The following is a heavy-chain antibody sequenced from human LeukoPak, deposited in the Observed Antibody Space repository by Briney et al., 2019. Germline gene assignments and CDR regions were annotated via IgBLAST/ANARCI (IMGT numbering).Heavy chain of an antibody. CDR2: IYYSGST. CDR1: GGSISSSSYY. Sequence: SETLSLTCTVSGGSISSSSYYWGWIRQPPGKGLEWIGSIYYSGSTYYNPSLKSRVTISIDTPKNQFSLKLSSVTAADTAVYYCASKAVAGTFSRFDPWAREPWSPSPQ. D-gene: IGHD6-19*01. V-gene: IGHV4-39*01. CDR3: ASKAVAGTFSRFDP. J-gene: IGHJ5*02.